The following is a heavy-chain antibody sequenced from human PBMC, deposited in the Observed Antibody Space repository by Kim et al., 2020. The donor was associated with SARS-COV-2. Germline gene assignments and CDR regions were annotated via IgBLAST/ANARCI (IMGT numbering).Heavy chain of an antibody. CDR1: GFTFSNDD. CDR2: ISSTGDT. V-gene: IGHV3-13*04. J-gene: IGHJ6*02. CDR3: TSDAHGMDV. Sequence: GGSLRLSCAAFGFTFSNDDMHWVRQTTGKGLEWVSAISSTGDTYYPGSVKGQFTISRESANYSLYLQMNSLRAGDTVVYYCTSDAHGMDVWGQGPTVTVSS.